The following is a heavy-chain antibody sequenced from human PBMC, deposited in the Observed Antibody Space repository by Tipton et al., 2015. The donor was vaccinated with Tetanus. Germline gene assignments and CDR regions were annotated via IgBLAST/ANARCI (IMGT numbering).Heavy chain of an antibody. CDR3: ARDPWLDY. CDR1: GDSITSSKYS. Sequence: TLSLTCTVSGDSITSSKYSWNWIRQPPGKGLEWIGYVYHTGSTYYKPSLKSRVTMSVDRSMNQFSLNLNSVTAADTAVYYCARDPWLDYWGQGTLVTVSS. CDR2: VYHTGST. V-gene: IGHV4-30-2*01. J-gene: IGHJ4*02.